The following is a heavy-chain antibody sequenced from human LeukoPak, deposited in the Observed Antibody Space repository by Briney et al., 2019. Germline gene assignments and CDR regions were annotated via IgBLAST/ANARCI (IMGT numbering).Heavy chain of an antibody. D-gene: IGHD3-10*01. CDR2: IYYSGST. V-gene: IGHV4-39*07. CDR1: GGSISSSSYY. J-gene: IGHJ3*02. Sequence: SETLSLTCTVSGGSISSSSYYWGWIRQPPGKGLEWIGSIYYSGSTYYNPSLKSRVTISVDTSKNQFSLKLSSVTAADTAVYYCARVSANPDYYGSNYGFFDIWGQGTMVTVSS. CDR3: ARVSANPDYYGSNYGFFDI.